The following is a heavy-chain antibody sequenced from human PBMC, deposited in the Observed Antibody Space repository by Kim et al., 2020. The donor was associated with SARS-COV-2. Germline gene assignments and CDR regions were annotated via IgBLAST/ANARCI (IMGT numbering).Heavy chain of an antibody. V-gene: IGHV3-30*03. Sequence: YYADSVKGLFTISRDNSKNTLYLQMNSLGGEDTAVYFYARGYGCNSGIDYWGQGSLVTVSS. J-gene: IGHJ4*02. D-gene: IGHD3-16*01. CDR3: ARGYGCNSGIDY.